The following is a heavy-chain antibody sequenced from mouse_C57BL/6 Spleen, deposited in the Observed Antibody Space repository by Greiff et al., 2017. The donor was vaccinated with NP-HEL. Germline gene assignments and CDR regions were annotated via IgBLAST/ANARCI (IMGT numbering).Heavy chain of an antibody. D-gene: IGHD3-2*02. CDR1: GYTFTSYW. CDR3: ARSSSGYDPDY. CDR2: IHPNSGST. J-gene: IGHJ2*01. V-gene: IGHV1-64*01. Sequence: QVQLQQPGAELVKPGASVKLSCKASGYTFTSYWMHWVKQRPGQGLEWIGMIHPNSGSTNYNEKFKSKATLTVDKSYSTAYMQLSSLTSEDSAVYYCARSSSGYDPDYWGQGTTLTVSS.